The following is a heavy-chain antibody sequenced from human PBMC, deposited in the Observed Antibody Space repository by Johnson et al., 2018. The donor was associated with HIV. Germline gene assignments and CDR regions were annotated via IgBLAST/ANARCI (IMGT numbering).Heavy chain of an antibody. Sequence: QVQLVESGGGVVQPGRSLRLSCAASGFSFSSYAMHWVRQSPGKGLEWVAVISYDGSNKYYADSVKGRFTISRDSSKNTLYLQMNSLRAEDTAVYYCARSRGGSSEDAFDIWGQGTMVTVSS. CDR1: GFSFSSYA. J-gene: IGHJ3*02. CDR2: ISYDGSNK. D-gene: IGHD1-26*01. CDR3: ARSRGGSSEDAFDI. V-gene: IGHV3-30*03.